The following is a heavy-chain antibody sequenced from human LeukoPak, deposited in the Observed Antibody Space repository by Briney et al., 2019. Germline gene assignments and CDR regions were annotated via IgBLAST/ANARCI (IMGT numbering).Heavy chain of an antibody. V-gene: IGHV3-33*01. CDR3: AREMDIVVVPAAMDY. CDR1: GFTFSSYG. CDR2: IWYDGSNK. Sequence: PGRSLRLFCAASGFTFSSYGMHWVRQARGKGLEWVAVIWYDGSNKYYADSVKGRFTISRDNSKNTLYLQMNSLRAEDTAVYYCAREMDIVVVPAAMDYWGQGTLVTVSS. D-gene: IGHD2-2*03. J-gene: IGHJ4*02.